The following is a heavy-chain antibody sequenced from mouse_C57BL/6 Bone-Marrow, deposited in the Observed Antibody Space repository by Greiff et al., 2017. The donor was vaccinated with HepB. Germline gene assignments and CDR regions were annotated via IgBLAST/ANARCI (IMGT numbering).Heavy chain of an antibody. CDR3: ARSGLLVAPYAMDY. V-gene: IGHV1-53*01. CDR2: INPSNGGT. J-gene: IGHJ4*01. Sequence: QVHVKQSGTELVKPGASVKLSCKASGYTFTSYWMHWVKQRPGQGLEWIGNINPSNGGTNYNEKFKSKATLTVDKSSSTAYMQLSSLTSEDSAVYYCARSGLLVAPYAMDYWGQGTSVTVSS. D-gene: IGHD1-1*02. CDR1: GYTFTSYW.